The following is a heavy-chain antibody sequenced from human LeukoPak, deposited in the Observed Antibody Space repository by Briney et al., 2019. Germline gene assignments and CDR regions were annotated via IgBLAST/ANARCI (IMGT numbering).Heavy chain of an antibody. CDR2: ISDSGGST. J-gene: IGHJ4*02. D-gene: IGHD6-19*01. CDR3: AKDRKWLETAHYFDH. Sequence: GSLRLSCAASGFTFSSYAMSWVRQAPGKGLEWVSAISDSGGSTYYADSVKGRFTIYRDNSKNSLYLQMNNLTTEDTALYYCAKDRKWLETAHYFDHWGQGTLVTVSS. CDR1: GFTFSSYA. V-gene: IGHV3-23*01.